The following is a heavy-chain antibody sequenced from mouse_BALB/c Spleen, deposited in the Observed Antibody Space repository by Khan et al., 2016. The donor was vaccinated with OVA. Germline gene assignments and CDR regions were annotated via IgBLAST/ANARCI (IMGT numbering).Heavy chain of an antibody. CDR1: GYTFTSYY. J-gene: IGHJ3*01. Sequence: QVQLQQPGAELGKPGASVKISCKASGYTFTSYYLYWVKQRPGQGLEWIGGINPSNGVSHFNEKFKRKATLTVDKSSSTAYMQLNSLTSEDSAVYDGARSGYGNPFAYWGQGTLVTVST. D-gene: IGHD2-1*01. CDR3: ARSGYGNPFAY. V-gene: IGHV1S81*02. CDR2: INPSNGVS.